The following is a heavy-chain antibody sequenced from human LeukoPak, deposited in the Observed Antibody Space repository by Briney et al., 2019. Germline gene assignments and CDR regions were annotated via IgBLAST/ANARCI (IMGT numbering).Heavy chain of an antibody. Sequence: SVKVSCKASGGTFSSYAISWVRQAPGQGLEWMGGIIPIFGTANYAQKFQGRVTITTDESTSTAYMELSSLRSEDTAVYYCARGPSYYDSSGYPSALDYWGQGTLVTVSS. CDR1: GGTFSSYA. CDR3: ARGPSYYDSSGYPSALDY. V-gene: IGHV1-69*05. J-gene: IGHJ4*02. CDR2: IIPIFGTA. D-gene: IGHD3-22*01.